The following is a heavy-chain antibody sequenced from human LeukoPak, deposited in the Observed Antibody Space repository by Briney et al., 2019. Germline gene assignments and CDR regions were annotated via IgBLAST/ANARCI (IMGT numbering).Heavy chain of an antibody. J-gene: IGHJ4*02. CDR3: ATAWSQLLWFGESPHYFDY. CDR2: FDPEDGET. V-gene: IGHV1-24*01. D-gene: IGHD3-10*01. CDR1: GYTLTELS. Sequence: ASVKVSCKVSGYTLTELSMHWVRQAPGKGLEWMGGFDPEDGETIYAQKFQGRVTMTEDTSTDTAYMELSSLRSEDTAVYYCATAWSQLLWFGESPHYFDYWGQGTLVTVPS.